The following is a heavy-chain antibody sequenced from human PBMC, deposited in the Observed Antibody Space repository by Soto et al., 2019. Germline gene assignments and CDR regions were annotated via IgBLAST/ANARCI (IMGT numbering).Heavy chain of an antibody. V-gene: IGHV4-39*01. J-gene: IGHJ4*02. Sequence: SETLSLTCTVSGGSISSSSYYWGWIRQPPGKGLEWIGSIYYSGSTYYNPSLKSRVTISVDTSKNQFSLKLSSVTAADTAVYYCARIHYDFWSGYYPPNYYFDYWGQGTLVTVSS. CDR3: ARIHYDFWSGYYPPNYYFDY. D-gene: IGHD3-3*01. CDR2: IYYSGST. CDR1: GGSISSSSYY.